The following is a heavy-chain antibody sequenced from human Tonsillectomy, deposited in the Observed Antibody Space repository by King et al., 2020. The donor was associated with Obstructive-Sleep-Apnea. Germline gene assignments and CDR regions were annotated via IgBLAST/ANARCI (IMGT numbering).Heavy chain of an antibody. Sequence: VQLVESGGGLVQPGRSLRLSCTGSGFTFGDYAMTWFRQAPGKGLEWVGFVRSKPFGGTTDYAASVKGRFAISRDDSKNIAYLQMDSLKTGDTGLYFCSRDGSYGSGSLTNWFDPWGQGTLVTVS. V-gene: IGHV3-49*03. CDR3: SRDGSYGSGSLTNWFDP. CDR1: GFTFGDYA. J-gene: IGHJ5*02. CDR2: VRSKPFGGTT. D-gene: IGHD3-10*01.